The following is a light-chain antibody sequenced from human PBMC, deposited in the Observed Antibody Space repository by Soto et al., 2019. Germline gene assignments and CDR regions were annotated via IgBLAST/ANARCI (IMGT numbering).Light chain of an antibody. V-gene: IGKV3-15*01. CDR2: DAS. CDR3: QHYNYWPYT. Sequence: IVLTPSPPTLPSSPGERATLSCGASQSVSSSYLAWYQRKPGQAPRLLIYDASTRATGVPARFSGSGSGTDFTLTISSLQSEDFAVYYCQHYNYWPYTLGQGTKVDIK. CDR1: QSVSSSY. J-gene: IGKJ2*01.